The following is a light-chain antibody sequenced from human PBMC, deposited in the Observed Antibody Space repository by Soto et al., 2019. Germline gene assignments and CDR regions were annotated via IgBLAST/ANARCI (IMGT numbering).Light chain of an antibody. CDR3: QQYGGAPWT. CDR2: GAT. J-gene: IGKJ1*01. Sequence: EIVLTQSPGTLSLSPGERATLSCGASQSVTSNYLAWYQRRPGQAPRLLIYGATRRATDFPDRFTGSGSGTDFTLTISRLEPEDSAVYYCQQYGGAPWTFGQGTRVEIK. CDR1: QSVTSNY. V-gene: IGKV3-20*01.